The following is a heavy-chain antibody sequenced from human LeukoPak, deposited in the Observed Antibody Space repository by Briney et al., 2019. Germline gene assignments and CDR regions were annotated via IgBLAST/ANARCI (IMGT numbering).Heavy chain of an antibody. J-gene: IGHJ3*02. CDR3: AREPNYYILTSYYKGGYAFDI. Sequence: PSETLSLTCTVSGGSISSYYWSWIRQPPGKGLEWIGRINTSGSTNYNPSLKSRVTMSVDTSKNQFSLKLSSVTAADTAVYYCAREPNYYILTSYYKGGYAFDIWGQGTMVTVSS. CDR2: INTSGST. CDR1: GGSISSYY. D-gene: IGHD3-9*01. V-gene: IGHV4-4*07.